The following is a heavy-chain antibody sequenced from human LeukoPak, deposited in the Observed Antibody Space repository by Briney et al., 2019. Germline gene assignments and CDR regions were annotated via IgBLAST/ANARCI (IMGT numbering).Heavy chain of an antibody. J-gene: IGHJ4*02. D-gene: IGHD2-2*01. V-gene: IGHV3-48*02. Sequence: GGSLRLSCTASRFTFSSYSMNWVRQAPGKGLEWVSSISSSSSAIYYADSVKGRFTISRDNAKNSLYLQMNSLRDGDTAMYYCVRDERYCTSTSCYVFDCWGQGTLVTVSS. CDR1: RFTFSSYS. CDR2: ISSSSSAI. CDR3: VRDERYCTSTSCYVFDC.